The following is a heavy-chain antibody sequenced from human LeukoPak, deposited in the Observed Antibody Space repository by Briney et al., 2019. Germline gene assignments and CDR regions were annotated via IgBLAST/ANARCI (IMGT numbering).Heavy chain of an antibody. V-gene: IGHV4-38-2*01. CDR1: GYSIRTGYY. D-gene: IGHD2/OR15-2a*01. CDR3: ARSYFRLGAFDI. Sequence: ASETLSLTCGVSGYSIRTGYYCGWGRQPPGKGLEWIGSVYHSGSTYYNPSLKSRVNILVDTSKNQFSLRLTSVTAADTAVYYCARSYFRLGAFDIWGQGTMVTVSS. CDR2: VYHSGST. J-gene: IGHJ3*02.